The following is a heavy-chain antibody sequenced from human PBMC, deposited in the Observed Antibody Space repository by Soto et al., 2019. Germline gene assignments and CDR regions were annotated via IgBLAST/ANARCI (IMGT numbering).Heavy chain of an antibody. V-gene: IGHV5-51*01. Sequence: GESLKISCKGSGCSFTSYWIAWVRQMPGNGLEWMGIIYPGDSDSRYSPSFQGQVTISADKSINTAYMQWSSLKASDTAMYYCARTNWNDGYYYHGMDVWGQGTTVTVSS. CDR2: IYPGDSDS. CDR1: GCSFTSYW. D-gene: IGHD1-1*01. J-gene: IGHJ6*02. CDR3: ARTNWNDGYYYHGMDV.